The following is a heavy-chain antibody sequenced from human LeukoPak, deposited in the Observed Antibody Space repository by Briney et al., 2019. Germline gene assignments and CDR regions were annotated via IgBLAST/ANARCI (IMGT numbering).Heavy chain of an antibody. D-gene: IGHD2-2*02. CDR1: GGSFSGYY. CDR2: INHSGST. V-gene: IGHV4-34*01. Sequence: SETLSLTFAVYGGSFSGYYWSWIRQPPGKGLEWIGEINHSGSTNYNPSLKSRVTISVDTSKNQFSLKLSSVTAADTAVYYCARVKGSKYCSSTSCYKGPQSYYYYGMDVWGQGTTVTVSS. J-gene: IGHJ6*02. CDR3: ARVKGSKYCSSTSCYKGPQSYYYYGMDV.